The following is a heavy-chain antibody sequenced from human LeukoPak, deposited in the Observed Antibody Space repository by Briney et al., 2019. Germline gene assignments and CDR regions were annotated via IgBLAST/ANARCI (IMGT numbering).Heavy chain of an antibody. CDR2: ISYDGSNK. CDR3: AKDLWVKGSPYYFDY. CDR1: GFTFSSYG. J-gene: IGHJ4*02. D-gene: IGHD2/OR15-2a*01. V-gene: IGHV3-30*18. Sequence: GGSLRLSCAASGFTFSSYGMHWVRQAPAKGLEWVAVISYDGSNKYYADSVKGRFTISRDNSKNTLYLQMNSLRAEDTAVYYCAKDLWVKGSPYYFDYWGQGTLVTVSS.